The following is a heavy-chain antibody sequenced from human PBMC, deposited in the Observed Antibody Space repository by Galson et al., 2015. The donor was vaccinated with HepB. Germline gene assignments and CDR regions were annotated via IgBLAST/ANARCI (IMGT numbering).Heavy chain of an antibody. Sequence: SVKVSCKASGNTFTGYYIHWVRQAPGQGLEWMGWINPNSGDTNYALRFQGRVSMTRDTSINTAYMELRRLTSDDTAVYYCARAAGGDLGQPKTRPGNYFDFWGQGTLVTVSS. CDR1: GNTFTGYY. D-gene: IGHD2-21*01. V-gene: IGHV1-2*02. CDR2: INPNSGDT. CDR3: ARAAGGDLGQPKTRPGNYFDF. J-gene: IGHJ4*02.